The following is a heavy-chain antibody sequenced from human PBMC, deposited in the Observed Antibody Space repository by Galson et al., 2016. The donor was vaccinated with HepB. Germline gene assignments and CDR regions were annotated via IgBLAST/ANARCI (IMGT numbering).Heavy chain of an antibody. CDR1: GGSIRGSY. CDR2: IYHTGST. V-gene: IGHV4-59*12. J-gene: IGHJ4*02. Sequence: ETLSLTCSVSGGSIRGSYWSWIRQPPGRGLEWIGEIYHTGSTNYNPSLKGRVTMSVDKSKSQFSLNLTSVTAADTAVYYCARFKKAIFELVMVFDYWGQGILVTVSS. D-gene: IGHD3/OR15-3a*01. CDR3: ARFKKAIFELVMVFDY.